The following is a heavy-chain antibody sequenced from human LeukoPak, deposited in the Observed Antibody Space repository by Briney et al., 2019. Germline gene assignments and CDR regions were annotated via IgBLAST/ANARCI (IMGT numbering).Heavy chain of an antibody. CDR3: ARDRNGGWYYYDSSGYYSDY. D-gene: IGHD3-22*01. J-gene: IGHJ4*02. CDR2: ISAYNGKT. CDR1: GYTFTSYG. Sequence: ASVKVSCKDSGYTFTSYGISWVRQAPGQGLKWMGWISAYNGKTNYAQKLQGRVTMTTDTSTSTAYMELRSLRSDDTAVYYCARDRNGGWYYYDSSGYYSDYWGQGTLVTVSS. V-gene: IGHV1-18*01.